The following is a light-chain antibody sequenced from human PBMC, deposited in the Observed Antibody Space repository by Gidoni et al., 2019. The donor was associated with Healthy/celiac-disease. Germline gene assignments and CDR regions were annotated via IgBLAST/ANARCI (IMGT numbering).Light chain of an antibody. CDR1: QGISSY. Sequence: IPLTQSPSSLSASVGDRVTITCLASQGISSYLAWYQQKPGKAPKLLIYAASTLQSGVPSRFSGSGSGTDFTLTISSLQPEDFATYYCQQLNSYLALTFGGGTKVEIK. J-gene: IGKJ4*01. CDR2: AAS. CDR3: QQLNSYLALT. V-gene: IGKV1-9*01.